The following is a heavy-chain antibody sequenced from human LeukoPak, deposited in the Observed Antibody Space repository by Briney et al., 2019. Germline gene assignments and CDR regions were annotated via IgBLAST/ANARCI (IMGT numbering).Heavy chain of an antibody. Sequence: SETLSLTCTVSGDSLRSCDCYWVWIRQPPGKGLEWIGSVYYSGNTYYNPSLKSRVTISVDTSKNQFSLKLSSVTAADTAVYYCARGDLWFGETISLSLYWGQGTLVTVSS. V-gene: IGHV4-39*07. CDR3: ARGDLWFGETISLSLY. CDR1: GDSLRSCDCY. D-gene: IGHD3-10*01. J-gene: IGHJ4*02. CDR2: VYYSGNT.